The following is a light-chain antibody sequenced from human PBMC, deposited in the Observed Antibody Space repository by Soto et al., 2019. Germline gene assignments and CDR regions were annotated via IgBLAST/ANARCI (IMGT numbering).Light chain of an antibody. V-gene: IGLV4-69*01. CDR1: SGHSSYA. CDR3: QTWGTGIRV. CDR2: LNSDGSH. J-gene: IGLJ3*02. Sequence: QSVLTQSPSASASLGASVKLTCTLSSGHSSYAIAWHHQQPEKGPRYLMKLNSDGSHSKGDGIPDRFSGSSSGAERYLPISSLQSEDEADYYCQTWGTGIRVFGGGTKLTVL.